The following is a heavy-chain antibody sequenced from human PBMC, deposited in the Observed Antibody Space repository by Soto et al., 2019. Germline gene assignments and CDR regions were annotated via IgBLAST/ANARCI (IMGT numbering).Heavy chain of an antibody. D-gene: IGHD5-12*01. CDR1: GFTFSSYS. Sequence: EVQLVESGGGLVKPGGSLRPSCAASGFTFSSYSMNWVRQAPGKGLEWVSSISSSSSYIYYADSVKGRFTISRDNAKNSLYLQMNSLRAEDTAVYYCARGGYSGYDFFDYWGQGTLVTVSS. CDR3: ARGGYSGYDFFDY. V-gene: IGHV3-21*01. J-gene: IGHJ4*02. CDR2: ISSSSSYI.